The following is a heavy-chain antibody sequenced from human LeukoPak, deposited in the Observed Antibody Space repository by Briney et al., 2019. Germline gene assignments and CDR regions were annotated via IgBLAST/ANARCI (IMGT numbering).Heavy chain of an antibody. CDR2: IYPGDSDT. CDR1: GSLFATYW. J-gene: IGHJ4*02. CDR3: ARVDLAMARPFDY. D-gene: IGHD5-18*01. Sequence: GESLKISCKVSGSLFATYWIAWVRQMPGKGLEWMGMIYPGDSDTRYSPSFQGQVTMSADKSITTAYLQWGSLKAPDTAMYYCARVDLAMARPFDYWGQGTLVTVSS. V-gene: IGHV5-51*01.